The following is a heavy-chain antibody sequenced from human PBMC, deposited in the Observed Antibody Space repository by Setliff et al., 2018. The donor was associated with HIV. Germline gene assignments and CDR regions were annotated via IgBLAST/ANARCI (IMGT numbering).Heavy chain of an antibody. CDR2: ISGSGDIT. Sequence: PGESLKISCAASGFTFNKYGMHWVRQAPGKGLEWVSVISGSGDITYYRESVKGRFTVSRDNSNNTVYLQMNSLRAEDTAMYYCAKTQTVITVYGPFDSWGQGTPVTVSS. J-gene: IGHJ4*02. CDR3: AKTQTVITVYGPFDS. V-gene: IGHV3-23*01. D-gene: IGHD4-4*01. CDR1: GFTFNKYG.